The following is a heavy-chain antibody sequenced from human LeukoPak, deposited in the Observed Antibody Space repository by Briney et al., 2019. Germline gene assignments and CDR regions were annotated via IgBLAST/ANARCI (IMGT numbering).Heavy chain of an antibody. CDR2: IASDGSST. V-gene: IGHV3-74*01. Sequence: GGSLRLSCAASGFTFSSYWMNWVRQAPGKGLVWVSRIASDGSSTTYADSVKGRFSISRDNAKNTLYLQMNSLRVEDSAVYYCARGRPHGNDYWGQGTLVTVSS. D-gene: IGHD4-23*01. CDR1: GFTFSSYW. CDR3: ARGRPHGNDY. J-gene: IGHJ4*02.